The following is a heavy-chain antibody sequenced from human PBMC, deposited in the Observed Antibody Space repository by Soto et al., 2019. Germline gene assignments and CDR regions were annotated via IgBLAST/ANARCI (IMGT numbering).Heavy chain of an antibody. CDR3: TETPTTDIYALSLLDP. CDR1: VSTFCSIT. D-gene: IGHD2-15*01. CDR2: ISSNSAYI. Sequence: PEGPLGQSCAAAVSTFCSITVYWVRHAPGKGLEWVSTISSNSAYIYYTDALRGRFTISRDNAKNSLHLQMNSLRAEDTAVYFFTETPTTDIYALSLLDP. J-gene: IGHJ5*02. V-gene: IGHV3-21*01.